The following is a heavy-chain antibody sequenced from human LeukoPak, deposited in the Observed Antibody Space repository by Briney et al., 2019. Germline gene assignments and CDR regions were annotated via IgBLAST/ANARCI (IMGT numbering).Heavy chain of an antibody. V-gene: IGHV4-59*01. Sequence: SETLSLTCAVSGGSISSYYWSWIRQPPGKGLEWIGYIYYSGSTNYNPSLKSRVTTSVDTSKNQFSLKLSSVTAADTAVYYCASLNMAYSLDYWGQGTLVTVSS. D-gene: IGHD2-15*01. CDR3: ASLNMAYSLDY. J-gene: IGHJ4*02. CDR2: IYYSGST. CDR1: GGSISSYY.